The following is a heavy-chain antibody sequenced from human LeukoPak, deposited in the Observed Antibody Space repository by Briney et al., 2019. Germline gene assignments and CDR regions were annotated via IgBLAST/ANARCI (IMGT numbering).Heavy chain of an antibody. CDR1: GFTFSSYS. CDR2: ITGSSSYI. J-gene: IGHJ4*02. Sequence: PGGSLRLSCAASGFTFSSYSMNWVRQAPGRGLEWVSSITGSSSYIYYADSVKGRFTISRDNAKNSLYLQMNSLRAEDTAVYYCARVPEGDYWGQGTLVTVSS. CDR3: ARVPEGDY. V-gene: IGHV3-21*01.